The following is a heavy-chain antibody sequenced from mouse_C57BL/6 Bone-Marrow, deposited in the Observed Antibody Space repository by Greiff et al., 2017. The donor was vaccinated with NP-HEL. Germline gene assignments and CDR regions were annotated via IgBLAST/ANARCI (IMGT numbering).Heavy chain of an antibody. V-gene: IGHV5-17*01. Sequence: DVKLQESGGGLVKPGGSLKLSCEASGFTFSDYGMHWVRQAPEKGLEWVAYISSGSSTIYYADTVKGRFTISRDNAKNTLFLQMTSLRSEDTAMYYCAMSTTVVARDAMDYWGQGTSVTVSS. CDR2: ISSGSSTI. CDR3: AMSTTVVARDAMDY. D-gene: IGHD1-1*01. J-gene: IGHJ4*01. CDR1: GFTFSDYG.